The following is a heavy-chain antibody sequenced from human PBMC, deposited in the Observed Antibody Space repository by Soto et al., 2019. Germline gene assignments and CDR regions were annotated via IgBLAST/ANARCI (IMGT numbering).Heavy chain of an antibody. D-gene: IGHD2-2*01. CDR2: INHSGTT. V-gene: IGHV4-34*01. J-gene: IGHJ6*03. Sequence: QVQLHQWGAGLLKPSETLSLTCAVHGGSVRGYYWTWFRQSPEKGLEWIGEINHSGTTNYSPSLKTRVTISVDTSKNQFSLILSSVTAADTAVYYCARGGEYQLLLRDYYYFNMDVWGTGTTVTVS. CDR3: ARGGEYQLLLRDYYYFNMDV. CDR1: GGSVRGYY.